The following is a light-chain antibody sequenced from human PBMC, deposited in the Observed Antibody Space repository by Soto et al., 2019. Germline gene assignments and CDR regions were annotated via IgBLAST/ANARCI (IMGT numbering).Light chain of an antibody. CDR3: CSYAGSNFYV. J-gene: IGLJ1*01. Sequence: QSALTQPASVSGSPGQSITISCTGTSSDVGSYNLVSWYQQHPGKAPKLMIYEVSKRPSGVSNRFSGSKSGNTSSLTISGLQAEDEADYYCCSYAGSNFYVFGAGTKLTVL. CDR2: EVS. V-gene: IGLV2-23*02. CDR1: SSDVGSYNL.